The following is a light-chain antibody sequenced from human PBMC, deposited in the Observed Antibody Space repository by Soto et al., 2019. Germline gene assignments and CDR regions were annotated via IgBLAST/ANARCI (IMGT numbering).Light chain of an antibody. J-gene: IGLJ1*01. CDR2: EGS. CDR1: SSDVGSYNL. V-gene: IGLV2-14*02. Sequence: QSVLTQPASVSGSPGQSITISCTGTSSDVGSYNLVSWYQQHPGKAPKLMIYEGSKRPSGVSNRFSGSKSGNTASLTISGLQAEDEADYYCCSYTSSSTGVFGTGTKLTVL. CDR3: CSYTSSSTGV.